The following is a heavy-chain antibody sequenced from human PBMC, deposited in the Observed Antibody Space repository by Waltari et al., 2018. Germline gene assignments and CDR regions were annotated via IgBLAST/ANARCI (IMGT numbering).Heavy chain of an antibody. CDR3: AKNEKFCIKAACYDS. V-gene: IGHV3-23*01. J-gene: IGHJ4*02. Sequence: EVQLLESGGDLVQPGGSLRLSCAASGFTFTTHAMTWVRQAPGRGLGWCSVITRSGDATYYAGSVKGRFTISRDNSRNTLNLHMSSLRAEDTATYYCAKNEKFCIKAACYDSWGQGTLVTVSS. D-gene: IGHD2-8*01. CDR2: ITRSGDAT. CDR1: GFTFTTHA.